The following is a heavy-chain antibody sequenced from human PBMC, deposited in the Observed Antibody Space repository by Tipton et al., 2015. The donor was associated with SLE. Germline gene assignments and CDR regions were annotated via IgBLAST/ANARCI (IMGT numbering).Heavy chain of an antibody. CDR1: GGSVSSNSAA. Sequence: GLVKPSQTLSLTCAISGGSVSSNSAAWNWIRQSPSRGLEWLGGAYYRSKWYNDYAVSVKSRITINPDTSKNQFSLQVNSVTPEDTAVYYCARLGPTGDLGDAFDIWGQGTMVTVSS. D-gene: IGHD7-27*01. CDR2: AYYRSKWYN. J-gene: IGHJ3*02. V-gene: IGHV6-1*01. CDR3: ARLGPTGDLGDAFDI.